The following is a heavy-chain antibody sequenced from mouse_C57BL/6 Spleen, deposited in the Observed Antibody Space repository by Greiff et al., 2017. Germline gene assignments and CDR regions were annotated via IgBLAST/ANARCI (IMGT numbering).Heavy chain of an antibody. V-gene: IGHV1-81*01. CDR3: ARGGDKSAMDY. Sequence: QVQLQQSGAELAKPGASVKLSCKASGYTFTSYGISWVKQRTGQGLEWIGEIYPRSGNTYYNEKFKGKATLTADKSSSTAYMELRSLTSEDSAVYLCARGGDKSAMDYWGQGTSVTVSS. J-gene: IGHJ4*01. CDR1: GYTFTSYG. CDR2: IYPRSGNT.